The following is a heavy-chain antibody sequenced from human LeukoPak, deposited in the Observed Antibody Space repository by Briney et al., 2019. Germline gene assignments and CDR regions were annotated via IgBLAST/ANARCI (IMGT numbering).Heavy chain of an antibody. J-gene: IGHJ4*02. V-gene: IGHV3-30*18. D-gene: IGHD3-9*01. Sequence: GRSLRLSCAASGFTFSSYGMHWVRQAPGKGLEWVAVISYDGSNKYYADSVKGRFTISRDNSKNTLYLQMNSPSAEDTAVYYCAKVLARENDILTGYPFDYWGQGTLVTVSS. CDR1: GFTFSSYG. CDR3: AKVLARENDILTGYPFDY. CDR2: ISYDGSNK.